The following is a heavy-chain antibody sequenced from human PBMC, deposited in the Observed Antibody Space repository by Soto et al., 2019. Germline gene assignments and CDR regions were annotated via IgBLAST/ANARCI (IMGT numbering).Heavy chain of an antibody. CDR2: IYYSGST. D-gene: IGHD6-13*01. CDR3: ARIRRIAAAGIGSTNYYYGMDV. CDR1: GGSISSYY. J-gene: IGHJ6*02. Sequence: SETLSLTCTVSGGSISSYYWSWIRQPPGKGLEWIGYIYYSGSTNYNPSLKSRVTISVDTSKNQFSLKLSSVTAADTAVYYCARIRRIAAAGIGSTNYYYGMDVWGQGTTVTVSS. V-gene: IGHV4-59*01.